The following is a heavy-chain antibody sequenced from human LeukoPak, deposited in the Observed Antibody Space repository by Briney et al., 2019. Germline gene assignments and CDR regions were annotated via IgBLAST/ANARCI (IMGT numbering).Heavy chain of an antibody. CDR2: IYYSGST. D-gene: IGHD2-21*02. CDR3: ARGDSTITPKYFQY. CDR1: GYSMSSGYY. V-gene: IGHV4-61*01. J-gene: IGHJ1*01. Sequence: SETLSLTCTVSGYSMSSGYYWSWIRQPPGKGLEWIGYIYYSGSTNYNPSLKSRVTISIDTSKNQFSLKLSSVTAADTAVYYCARGDSTITPKYFQYWGQGTLVTVSS.